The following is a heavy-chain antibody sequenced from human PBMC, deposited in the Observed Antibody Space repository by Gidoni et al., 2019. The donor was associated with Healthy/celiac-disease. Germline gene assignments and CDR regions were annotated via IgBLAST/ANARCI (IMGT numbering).Heavy chain of an antibody. D-gene: IGHD6-19*01. CDR2: ISSSSSTI. Sequence: ASGFTFSSYSMNWVRQAPGKGLEWVSYISSSSSTIYYADSVKGRFTISRDNAKNSLYLQMNSLRAEDTAVYYCARGRDSGWYRNWFDPWGQGTLVTVSS. CDR3: ARGRDSGWYRNWFDP. J-gene: IGHJ5*02. CDR1: GFTFSSYS. V-gene: IGHV3-48*01.